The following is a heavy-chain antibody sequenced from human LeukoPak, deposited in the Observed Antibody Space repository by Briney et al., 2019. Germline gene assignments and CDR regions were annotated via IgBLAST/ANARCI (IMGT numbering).Heavy chain of an antibody. D-gene: IGHD1-26*01. CDR3: ARHPKKNGIVGATIYD. J-gene: IGHJ4*02. V-gene: IGHV4-38-2*02. Sequence: SETLSLTCTVSGYSISSGYYWAWIRQPPGKGLEWIGNIYHGGSTYYNPSLKSRVTISLDTSKNQFSLNLSSVTAADTAVYYCARHPKKNGIVGATIYDWGQGTLVTVSS. CDR2: IYHGGST. CDR1: GYSISSGYY.